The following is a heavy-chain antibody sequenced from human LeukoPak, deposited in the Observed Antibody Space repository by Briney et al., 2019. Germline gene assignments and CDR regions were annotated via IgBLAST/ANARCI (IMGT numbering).Heavy chain of an antibody. J-gene: IGHJ5*02. CDR1: GFTFKNYP. D-gene: IGHD1-20*01. CDR3: ARDDCTSNNCPAGFDP. CDR2: INGGIT. Sequence: GGPLRLSCAASGFTFKNYPMSWIRQPPGKGLEWVSGINGGITYYADSVKGRFTISRDNSKNTLYLQMNSLRAEDTAVYYCARDDCTSNNCPAGFDPWGQGTLVSVSS. V-gene: IGHV3-23*01.